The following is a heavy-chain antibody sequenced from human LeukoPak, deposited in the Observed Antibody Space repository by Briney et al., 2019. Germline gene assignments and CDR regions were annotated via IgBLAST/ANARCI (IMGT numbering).Heavy chain of an antibody. V-gene: IGHV3-48*03. CDR2: ISGSGRTI. CDR3: ARVALDSSGDNYGQGAFDY. J-gene: IGHJ4*02. D-gene: IGHD6-19*01. CDR1: GFTFRDSA. Sequence: GGSLRLSCSASGFTFRDSAMNWVRQAPGKGLEWLSYISGSGRTIFYGDSVKGRFTISRDNANNSLYLQINSLRAEGTALYYCARVALDSSGDNYGQGAFDYWGQGTPVTVSS.